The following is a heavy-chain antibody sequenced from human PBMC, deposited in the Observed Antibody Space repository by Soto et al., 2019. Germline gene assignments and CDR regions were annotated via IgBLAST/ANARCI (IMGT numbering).Heavy chain of an antibody. CDR2: IYYSGST. D-gene: IGHD1-7*01. J-gene: IGHJ4*02. CDR3: ASYNWHYYFDY. Sequence: TLSLTCTVSGGSISSGDYYWSWIRQPPGKGLEWIGYIYYSGSTYYNPSLKSRVTISVDTSKNQFSLKLSSVTAAATAVYYCASYNWHYYFDYWGKGPLVTVSS. V-gene: IGHV4-30-4*01. CDR1: GGSISSGDYY.